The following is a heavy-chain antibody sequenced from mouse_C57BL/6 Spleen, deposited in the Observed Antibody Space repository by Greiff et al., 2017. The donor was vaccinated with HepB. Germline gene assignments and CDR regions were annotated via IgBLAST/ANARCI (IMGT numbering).Heavy chain of an antibody. D-gene: IGHD1-1*01. CDR2: IDPENGDT. J-gene: IGHJ2*01. Sequence: VQLKQSGAELVRPGASVKLSCTASGFNIKDDYMHWVKQRPEQGLEWIGWIDPENGDTEYASKFQGKATKTADTSSNTAYLQLSSLTSEDTAVYYCTTTSYDFDYWGQGTTLTVSS. CDR3: TTTSYDFDY. V-gene: IGHV14-4*01. CDR1: GFNIKDDY.